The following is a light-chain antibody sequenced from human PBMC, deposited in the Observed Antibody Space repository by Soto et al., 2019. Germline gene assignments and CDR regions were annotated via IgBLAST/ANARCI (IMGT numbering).Light chain of an antibody. V-gene: IGLV2-18*02. CDR2: DVS. CDR1: SSDDGSYNG. CDR3: SSYTRSSTYV. Sequence: QSVLTQPPSVSGSPGQSVTVSCTGTSSDDGSYNGVSWYQQPPGTAPKLMIYDVSNRPSGVPDRFSGSKSGNTASLTISGLQAEDEADYYCSSYTRSSTYVFGTGTRSPS. J-gene: IGLJ1*01.